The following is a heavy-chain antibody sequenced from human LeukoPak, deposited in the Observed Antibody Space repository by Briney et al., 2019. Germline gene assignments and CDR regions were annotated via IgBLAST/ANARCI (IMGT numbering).Heavy chain of an antibody. Sequence: GGSLRLSCATSGFNFSDYSMTWVRQAPGKGLEWVSSITSTSSHINYADSVRGRFTISRDNAKNALFLQMTSLTDEDTALYYCARARLGYYDEYFDPWGQGTQVTVSS. D-gene: IGHD3-16*01. CDR2: ITSTSSHI. V-gene: IGHV3-21*01. CDR1: GFNFSDYS. J-gene: IGHJ5*02. CDR3: ARARLGYYDEYFDP.